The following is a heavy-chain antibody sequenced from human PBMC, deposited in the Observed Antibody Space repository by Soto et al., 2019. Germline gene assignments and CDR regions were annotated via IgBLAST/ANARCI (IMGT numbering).Heavy chain of an antibody. J-gene: IGHJ5*02. V-gene: IGHV3-23*01. CDR1: GFTFSSYA. Sequence: GGSLRLSCAASGFTFSSYAMSWVRQAPGKGLEWVSAISGSGGSTYYADSVKGRFTISRDNSKNTLYLQMNSLTAEDTAVYYCARKIYHRFDPWGQGTLVTVSS. D-gene: IGHD2-2*01. CDR3: ARKIYHRFDP. CDR2: ISGSGGST.